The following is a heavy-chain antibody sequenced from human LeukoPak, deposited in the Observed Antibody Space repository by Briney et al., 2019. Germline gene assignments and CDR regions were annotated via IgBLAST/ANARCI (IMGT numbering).Heavy chain of an antibody. V-gene: IGHV4-59*01. Sequence: SETLSLTCTVSGGSTSSYYWSWIRQPPGKGLEWIGYIYYSGNTNLNPSLKSLITMSIDTSKNQFSLNLSSATAADTAVYYCARVGSGHFDLWGQGTLVSVSS. CDR2: IYYSGNT. D-gene: IGHD2-15*01. CDR1: GGSTSSYY. J-gene: IGHJ4*02. CDR3: ARVGSGHFDL.